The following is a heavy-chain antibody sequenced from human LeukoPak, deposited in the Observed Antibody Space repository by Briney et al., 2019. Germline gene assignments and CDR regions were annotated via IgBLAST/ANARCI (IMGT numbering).Heavy chain of an antibody. CDR2: ISGSGCST. J-gene: IGHJ4*02. Sequence: GGSLRLSCAASGFTFSSYAMSWVRQAPGKGLEWVSGISGSGCSTYYADSVKGRFTISRDNSKNPLYLQMNGLRAEDTGVYFCAKDRWAPPPFPFDYWGQGALVSVSS. CDR1: GFTFSSYA. D-gene: IGHD5-24*01. CDR3: AKDRWAPPPFPFDY. V-gene: IGHV3-23*01.